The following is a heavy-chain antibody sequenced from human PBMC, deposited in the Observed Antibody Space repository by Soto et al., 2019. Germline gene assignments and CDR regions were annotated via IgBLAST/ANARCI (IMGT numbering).Heavy chain of an antibody. CDR1: GGSISSSSYY. Sequence: PSETLSLTCTVSGGSISSSSYYWGWIRQPPGKGLEWIGSIYYSGSTYYNPSLKSRVTISVDTSKNQFSLKLSSVTAADTAVYYCARDLDPSGSYYTDYWGPGTLVTVSS. CDR2: IYYSGST. V-gene: IGHV4-39*02. CDR3: ARDLDPSGSYYTDY. J-gene: IGHJ4*02. D-gene: IGHD3-10*01.